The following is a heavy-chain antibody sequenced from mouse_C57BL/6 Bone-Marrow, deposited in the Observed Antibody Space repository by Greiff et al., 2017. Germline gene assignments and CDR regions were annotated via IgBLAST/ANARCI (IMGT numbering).Heavy chain of an antibody. CDR1: GFTFTDYY. D-gene: IGHD1-1*01. Sequence: EVQRVESGGGLVQPGGSLSLSCAASGFTFTDYYMSWVRQPPGKALEWLGFIRNKANGYTTEYSASVKGRFTISRDNSQSILYLQMNALRAEDSDTYYCARSNPSHYYSSSYGFAYWGQGTLVTVSA. CDR3: ARSNPSHYYSSSYGFAY. V-gene: IGHV7-3*01. CDR2: IRNKANGYTT. J-gene: IGHJ3*01.